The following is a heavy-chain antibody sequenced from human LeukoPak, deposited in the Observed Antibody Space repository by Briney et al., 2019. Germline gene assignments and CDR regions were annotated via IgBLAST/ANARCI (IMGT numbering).Heavy chain of an antibody. D-gene: IGHD3-22*01. CDR1: GFTFSNYN. CDR2: ITTTSSYI. Sequence: GGSLRLSCAASGFTFSNYNMNWVRQAPGKGLEWVSSITTTSSYIYYADSVKGRFTISRDNAKNSLYLQINSLRAEDTAVYYCARSRDSSGYYPEYFQHWGQGTLVTVSS. CDR3: ARSRDSSGYYPEYFQH. V-gene: IGHV3-21*01. J-gene: IGHJ1*01.